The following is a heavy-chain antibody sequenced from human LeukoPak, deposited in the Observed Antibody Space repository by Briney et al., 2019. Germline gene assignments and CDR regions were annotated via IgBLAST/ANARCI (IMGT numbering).Heavy chain of an antibody. CDR1: GGTFSSYA. Sequence: SVKVSCKASGGTFSSYAISWVRQAPGQGLEWMGGIIPIFGTANYAQKFQGRVTTTADESTSTAYMELSSLRSEDTAVYYCARSAFWSGYYCYWGQGTLVTVSS. D-gene: IGHD3-3*01. CDR2: IIPIFGTA. CDR3: ARSAFWSGYYCY. J-gene: IGHJ4*02. V-gene: IGHV1-69*13.